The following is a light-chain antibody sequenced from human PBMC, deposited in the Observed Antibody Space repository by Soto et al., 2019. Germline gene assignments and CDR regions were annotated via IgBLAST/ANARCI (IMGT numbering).Light chain of an antibody. Sequence: QSARTQPASVSGSPGQSITISCTGTSSDVGSYNLVSWYQQYPGKAPKVMIYEVSKRPSGVSNRFSGSKSGNTASLTISGLQAEDEADYYCCSYAGSSTVVFGGGTKLTVL. V-gene: IGLV2-23*02. CDR3: CSYAGSSTVV. CDR1: SSDVGSYNL. J-gene: IGLJ2*01. CDR2: EVS.